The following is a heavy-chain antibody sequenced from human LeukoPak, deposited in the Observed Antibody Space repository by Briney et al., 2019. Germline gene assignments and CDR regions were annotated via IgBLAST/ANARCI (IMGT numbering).Heavy chain of an antibody. Sequence: PGGSLRLSCAASGFTFSSYSMNWVRQAPGKGLEWVSYISSSSSTIYYADSVKGRFTISRDNAKNSLYLQMNSLRAEDTAVYYCAWVPQWELLYDFDYWGQGTLVTVSS. CDR3: AWVPQWELLYDFDY. D-gene: IGHD1-26*01. J-gene: IGHJ4*02. CDR2: ISSSSSTI. CDR1: GFTFSSYS. V-gene: IGHV3-48*01.